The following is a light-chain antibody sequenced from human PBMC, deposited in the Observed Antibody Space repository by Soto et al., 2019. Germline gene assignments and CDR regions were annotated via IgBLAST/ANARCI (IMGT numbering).Light chain of an antibody. J-gene: IGKJ1*01. CDR3: QQYDSYSGT. V-gene: IGKV1-5*03. Sequence: DIQMTQSPSTLSASVGDRVTITCRASQAISSWLAWYQQKPGKAPKLLIYKASSLESGVPSRFSGSGSGTDFTLTISSVQPDDFATYYCQQYDSYSGTFGQGTKVDIK. CDR1: QAISSW. CDR2: KAS.